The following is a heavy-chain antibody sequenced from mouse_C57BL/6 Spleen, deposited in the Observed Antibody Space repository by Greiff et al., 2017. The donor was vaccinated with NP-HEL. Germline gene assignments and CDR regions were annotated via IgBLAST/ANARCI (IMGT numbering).Heavy chain of an antibody. CDR2: ISNGGGST. J-gene: IGHJ4*01. V-gene: IGHV5-12*01. CDR3: ARYSNYVEYAMDY. D-gene: IGHD2-5*01. CDR1: GFTFSDYY. Sequence: EVQVVESGGGLVQPGGSLKLSCAASGFTFSDYYMYWVRQTPEKRLEWVAYISNGGGSTYYPDTVKGRFTISRDNAKNTLYLQMSRLKSEDTAMYYCARYSNYVEYAMDYWGQGTSVTVSS.